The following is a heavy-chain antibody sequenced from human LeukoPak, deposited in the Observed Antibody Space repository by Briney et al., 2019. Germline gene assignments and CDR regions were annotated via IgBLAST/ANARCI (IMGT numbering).Heavy chain of an antibody. J-gene: IGHJ6*04. CDR2: ISSSGSTI. D-gene: IGHD3-10*02. V-gene: IGHV3-48*04. Sequence: GGSLRLSCAASRFTFSTYGMNWVRQTPGKGLEWVSYISSSGSTIYYADSVKGRFTISRDNAKNSLYLQMNSLRAEDTAVYYCAELGITMIGGVWGKGTTVTISS. CDR3: AELGITMIGGV. CDR1: RFTFSTYG.